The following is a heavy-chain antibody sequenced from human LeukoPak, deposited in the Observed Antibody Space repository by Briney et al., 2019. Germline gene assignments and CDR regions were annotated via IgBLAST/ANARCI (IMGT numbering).Heavy chain of an antibody. D-gene: IGHD2-2*01. V-gene: IGHV4-34*01. CDR2: INHSGST. CDR3: AREGNCSSPDY. Sequence: PSETLSLTCAVYGGSFSGYYWSWIRQPPGKGLEWIGEINHSGSTNYNPSLKSRVTISVDTSKNQFSLKLSSVTAADTAVYYCAREGNCSSPDYWGQGTLVTVSS. J-gene: IGHJ4*02. CDR1: GGSFSGYY.